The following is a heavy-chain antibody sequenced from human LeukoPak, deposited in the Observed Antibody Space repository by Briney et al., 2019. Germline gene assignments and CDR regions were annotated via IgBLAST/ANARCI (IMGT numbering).Heavy chain of an antibody. J-gene: IGHJ4*02. CDR3: ATEERYDSSGYY. CDR1: GGSISSGSYY. D-gene: IGHD3-22*01. Sequence: TLSLTCTVSGGSISSGSYYWSWIRQPAGKGLEWIGRIYTSGSTNYNPSLKSRVTISADTSKNQFSLKLSSVTAADTAVYYCATEERYDSSGYYWGQGTLVTVSS. V-gene: IGHV4-61*02. CDR2: IYTSGST.